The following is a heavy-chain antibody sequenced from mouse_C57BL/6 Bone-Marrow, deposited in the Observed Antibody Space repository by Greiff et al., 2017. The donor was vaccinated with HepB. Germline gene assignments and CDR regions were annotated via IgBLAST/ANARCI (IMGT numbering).Heavy chain of an antibody. CDR3: ASGWLLRYWYFDV. D-gene: IGHD2-3*01. V-gene: IGHV2-9-1*01. CDR1: GFSLTSYA. CDR2: IWTGGGT. J-gene: IGHJ1*03. Sequence: VKLVESGPGLVAPSQSLSITCTVSGFSLTSYAISWVRQPPGKGLEWLGVIWTGGGTNYNSALKSRLSISKDNSKSQVFLKMNSPQTDDTARYYCASGWLLRYWYFDVWGTGTTVTVSS.